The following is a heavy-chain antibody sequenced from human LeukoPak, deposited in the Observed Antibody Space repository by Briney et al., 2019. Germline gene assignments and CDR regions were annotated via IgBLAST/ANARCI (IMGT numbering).Heavy chain of an antibody. CDR2: LYAGGGT. CDR3: AKDMNTYHYDSSGYYDDY. V-gene: IGHV3-53*01. CDR1: GFSVRTTY. D-gene: IGHD3-22*01. J-gene: IGHJ4*02. Sequence: GGSLRLSCAASGFSVRTTYMSWVRQAPGKGLEWVSVLYAGGGTDHADSVKGRFTISRDNSKNTLYLQMSSLRAEDTATYYCAKDMNTYHYDSSGYYDDYWGQGTLVTVSS.